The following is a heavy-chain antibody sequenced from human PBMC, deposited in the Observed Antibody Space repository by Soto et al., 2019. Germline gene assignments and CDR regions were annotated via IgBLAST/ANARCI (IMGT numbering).Heavy chain of an antibody. D-gene: IGHD6-13*01. CDR2: IWYDGSDK. CDR3: ARAPAAADTYYYYYYMDV. Sequence: QVQLVESGGGVVQPGRSLRLSCAASGFTFSSYGMHWVRQAPGKGLEWVAVIWYDGSDKYYADSVKGRFTISRDNSKNTLYLQMNSLRAEDTAVYYCARAPAAADTYYYYYYMDVWGKGTTVTVSS. V-gene: IGHV3-33*01. CDR1: GFTFSSYG. J-gene: IGHJ6*03.